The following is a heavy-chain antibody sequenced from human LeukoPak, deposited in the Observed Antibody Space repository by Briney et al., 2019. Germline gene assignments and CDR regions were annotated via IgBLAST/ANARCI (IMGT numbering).Heavy chain of an antibody. CDR3: ARDPYYDSSGYVGDELDY. J-gene: IGHJ4*02. CDR1: GYTFTGCY. CDR2: INPNSGGT. Sequence: GASVKVPCKASGYTFTGCYMHWVRQAPGQGLEWMGRINPNSGGTNYAQKFQGRVTMTRDTSISTAYMELSRLRSDDTAVYYCARDPYYDSSGYVGDELDYWGQGTLVTVSS. V-gene: IGHV1-2*06. D-gene: IGHD3-22*01.